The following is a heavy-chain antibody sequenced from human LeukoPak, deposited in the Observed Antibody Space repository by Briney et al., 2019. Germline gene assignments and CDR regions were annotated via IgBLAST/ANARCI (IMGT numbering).Heavy chain of an antibody. D-gene: IGHD6-13*01. CDR2: ISGGGTTT. J-gene: IGHJ4*02. Sequence: GGSLRLSCAASGFTFSSYVMSWVRQAPGKGLEWVSTISGGGTTTYYADSVKGRFTISRDNSKNTLYLQMNSLRAEDTAVYYCAKYAQAGPTLDYWGQGTLVTVSS. CDR3: AKYAQAGPTLDY. CDR1: GFTFSSYV. V-gene: IGHV3-23*01.